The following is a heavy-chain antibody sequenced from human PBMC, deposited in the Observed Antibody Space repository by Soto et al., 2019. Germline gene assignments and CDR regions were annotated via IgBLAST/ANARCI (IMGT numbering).Heavy chain of an antibody. Sequence: GSLRLSCAASGFTVSSNYMSWVRQAPGKGLEWVSVIYSGGSTYYADSVKGRFTISRDNSKNTLYLQMNSLRAEDTAVYYCARSGYCSSTSCYPDAFDIWGQGTVVTVSS. CDR1: GFTVSSNY. V-gene: IGHV3-53*01. CDR2: IYSGGST. D-gene: IGHD2-2*01. J-gene: IGHJ3*02. CDR3: ARSGYCSSTSCYPDAFDI.